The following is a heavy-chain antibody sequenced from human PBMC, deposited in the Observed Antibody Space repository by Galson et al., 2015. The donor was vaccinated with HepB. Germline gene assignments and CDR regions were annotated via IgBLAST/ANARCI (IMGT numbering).Heavy chain of an antibody. CDR3: ARQDYCYDSNCQGGGFDY. D-gene: IGHD3-22*01. CDR1: GDSVSRKSTA. V-gene: IGHV6-1*01. J-gene: IGHJ4*02. Sequence: CAISGDSVSRKSTAWNWIRQSPSRGLEWLGRTYYRSQWYNDYAVSVKSRIRVNSDTSKNQFSLHLNSVTPDDTAIYYCARQDYCYDSNCQGGGFDYWGQGTLFTVSS. CDR2: TYYRSQWYN.